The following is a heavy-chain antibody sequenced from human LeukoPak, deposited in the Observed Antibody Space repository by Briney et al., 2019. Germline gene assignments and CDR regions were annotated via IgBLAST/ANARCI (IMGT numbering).Heavy chain of an antibody. J-gene: IGHJ5*02. CDR3: ARDRGYGDPNNWFDP. D-gene: IGHD4-17*01. Sequence: SETLSLTCTVSGGSISSSYWSWIRQPPGKGLEWIGYIYYSGSPNYNPSLKSRVTISVDTSKNQFSLKLSSVTAADTAVYYCARDRGYGDPNNWFDPWGQGTLVTVSS. CDR2: IYYSGSP. V-gene: IGHV4-59*01. CDR1: GGSISSSY.